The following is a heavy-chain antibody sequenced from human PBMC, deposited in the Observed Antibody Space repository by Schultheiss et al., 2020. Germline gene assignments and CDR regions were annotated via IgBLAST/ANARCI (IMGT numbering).Heavy chain of an antibody. J-gene: IGHJ6*02. CDR2: INPNSGDT. CDR1: GYTFTGYY. V-gene: IGHV1-2*02. Sequence: AAVKVSCKASGYTFTGYYMYWVRQARGQGLEWMGWINPNSGDTNYGQKFQGRVTLTRDTSINTAYMELSGLKSDDTAVYYCARRGRPRAYYYYYGMDVWGQGTTVTVSS. D-gene: IGHD3-16*01. CDR3: ARRGRPRAYYYYYGMDV.